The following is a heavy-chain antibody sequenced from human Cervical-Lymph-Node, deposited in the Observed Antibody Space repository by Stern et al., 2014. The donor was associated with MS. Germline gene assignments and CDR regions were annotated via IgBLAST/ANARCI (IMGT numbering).Heavy chain of an antibody. CDR2: ISSYNGNT. J-gene: IGHJ4*02. CDR3: ARISSSWPPYYFDY. V-gene: IGHV1-18*04. D-gene: IGHD6-13*01. Sequence: QMQLVQSGAEVKKPGASVKVSCKASGYTFTSYGISWVRQAPGQGLEWMGGISSYNGNTNYAQKLQGRVTMTTDTSTSTAYMELRSLRSDDTAVYYCARISSSWPPYYFDYWGQGTLVTVSS. CDR1: GYTFTSYG.